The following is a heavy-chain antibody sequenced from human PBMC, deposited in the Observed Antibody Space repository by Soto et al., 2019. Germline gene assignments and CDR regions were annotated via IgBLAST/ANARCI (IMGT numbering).Heavy chain of an antibody. CDR1: GFTFSSYA. CDR3: AKRTDSSGSRGGAFDI. CDR2: ISSSGGGT. V-gene: IGHV3-23*01. Sequence: EVQLLESGGGLVQPGGSLRLSCAASGFTFSSYAMSWVRQAPGKGLEWVSAISSSGGGTYYADSVKGRFTISRDNSKNTLYRQMNSLRAEDTAVYYCAKRTDSSGSRGGAFDIWGQGTMVTVSS. J-gene: IGHJ3*02. D-gene: IGHD3-22*01.